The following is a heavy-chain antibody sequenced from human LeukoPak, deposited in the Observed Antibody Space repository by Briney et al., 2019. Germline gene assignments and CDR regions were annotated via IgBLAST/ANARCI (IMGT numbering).Heavy chain of an antibody. CDR2: VWYDESNK. CDR3: ARGDSSGAFDI. D-gene: IGHD3-22*01. J-gene: IGHJ3*02. CDR1: GCTSRSDG. V-gene: IGHV3-33*01. Sequence: GGSLRLSCAATGCTSRSDGLHWVRQAPGRGLEWVAVVWYDESNKYYVDSVKGRFTISRDNSKNTLYLQMNSLRVEDTALPYRARGDSSGAFDIWGPGTMVTVSS.